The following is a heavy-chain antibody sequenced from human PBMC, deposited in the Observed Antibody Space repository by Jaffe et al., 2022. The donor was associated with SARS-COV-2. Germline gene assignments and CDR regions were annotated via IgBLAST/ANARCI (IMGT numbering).Heavy chain of an antibody. Sequence: EVQLVESGGGLIQPGTSLRLSCAASGFTVSSEYMNWVRQAPGKGPEWVSTIYRGGSTYYADSVKGRFTISRDSSKNTVYLQLNSLRAEDTAVYYCARGHSSPKVTYSFDSWGQGTLVSVSS. CDR3: ARGHSSPKVTYSFDS. CDR1: GFTVSSEY. J-gene: IGHJ4*02. CDR2: IYRGGST. V-gene: IGHV3-53*01. D-gene: IGHD6-13*01.